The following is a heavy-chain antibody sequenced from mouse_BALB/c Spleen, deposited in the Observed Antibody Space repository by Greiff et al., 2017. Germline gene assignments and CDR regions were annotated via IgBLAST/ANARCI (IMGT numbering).Heavy chain of an antibody. D-gene: IGHD2-10*02. Sequence: VKLVESGPGLVAPSQSLSITCTVSGFSLSRYSVHWVRKPPGKGLEWLGMIWGGGSTDYNSALKSRLSISKDNSKSQVFLKMNSLQTDDTAMYYCAREQEYGNYFGAMDYWGQGTSVTVSS. J-gene: IGHJ4*01. CDR2: IWGGGST. CDR1: GFSLSRYS. V-gene: IGHV2-6-4*01. CDR3: AREQEYGNYFGAMDY.